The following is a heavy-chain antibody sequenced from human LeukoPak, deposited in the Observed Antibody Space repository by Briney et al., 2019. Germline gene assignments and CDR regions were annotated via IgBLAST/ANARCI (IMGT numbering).Heavy chain of an antibody. V-gene: IGHV1-24*01. Sequence: ASVKVSCKVSGYTLTELSMHWVRQAPGKGLEWMGGFDPEDGETIYAQKFQGRVTMTEDTSTDTAYMELSRLRSDDTAVYYCARERAAAGPVSYYYMDVWGKGTTVTVSS. CDR3: ARERAAAGPVSYYYMDV. CDR2: FDPEDGET. CDR1: GYTLTELS. D-gene: IGHD6-13*01. J-gene: IGHJ6*03.